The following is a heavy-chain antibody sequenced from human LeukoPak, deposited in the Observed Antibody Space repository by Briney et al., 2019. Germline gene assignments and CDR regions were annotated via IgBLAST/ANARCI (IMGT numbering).Heavy chain of an antibody. V-gene: IGHV3-13*01. CDR2: IGTAGDT. D-gene: IGHD2-2*01. CDR1: GFTFSSYD. J-gene: IGHJ4*02. CDR3: ARAPAAIGGFDY. Sequence: GGSLRLSCAASGFTFSSYDMHWVRQATGKGLEWVSAIGTAGDTYHPGSVKGRFTISRENAKNSLYLQMNSLRAGDTAVYYCARAPAAIGGFDYWGQGTLVTVSS.